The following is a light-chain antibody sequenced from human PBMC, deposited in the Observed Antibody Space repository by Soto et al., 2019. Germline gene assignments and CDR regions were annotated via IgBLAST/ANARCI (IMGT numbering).Light chain of an antibody. CDR3: QQSYSPPPVT. J-gene: IGKJ5*01. CDR2: AAS. Sequence: DIQMTQSPSSLSASEGDRVTITCRASQSISRFLNWYQQKPGKAPKLLIYAASSLQSGVPSRFSGSGSGTDFTLTISSLQPEDFATYYCQQSYSPPPVTFGQGTRLEIK. CDR1: QSISRF. V-gene: IGKV1-39*01.